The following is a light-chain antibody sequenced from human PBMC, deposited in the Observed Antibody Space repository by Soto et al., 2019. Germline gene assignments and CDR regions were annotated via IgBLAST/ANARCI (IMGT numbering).Light chain of an antibody. CDR3: SAYAGINRPRFC. Sequence: QSALTQPPSASGSPGQSVTISCTGTSSDVGGYNYVSWYQQHTGQAPKLMIYEVSKRPSGVPDRFSGSKSGNTASLTVSGLQAEEEADYYCSAYAGINRPRFCFETGTKMTVL. CDR1: SSDVGGYNY. CDR2: EVS. V-gene: IGLV2-8*01. J-gene: IGLJ1*01.